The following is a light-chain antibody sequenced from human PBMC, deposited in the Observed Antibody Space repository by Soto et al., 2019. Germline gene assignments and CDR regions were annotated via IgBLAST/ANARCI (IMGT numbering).Light chain of an antibody. CDR3: QQYATSPWT. J-gene: IGKJ1*01. CDR1: QRVGRS. Sequence: IVLTQSPATLSLYPGERGTLSCRARQRVGRSLAWYQLQLGPATRLRIYAASSGGTCIPDRFSGSGSGTDFPLTISILDAEYSAVYYCQQYATSPWTFGQGTKVDIK. CDR2: AAS. V-gene: IGKV3-20*01.